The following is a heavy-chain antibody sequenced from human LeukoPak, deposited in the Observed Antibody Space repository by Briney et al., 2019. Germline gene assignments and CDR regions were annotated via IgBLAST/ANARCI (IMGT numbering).Heavy chain of an antibody. Sequence: GGSLRLSCAASEFTFNRYWMSWVRQAPGKGLEWLANIKHDGSEAHYVGSVKGRFTISRDNAKNSLSLQMNSLHVDDTGVYFCTRDALFGAGRTHLDFWSQGTLVSVSS. V-gene: IGHV3-7*04. CDR2: IKHDGSEA. D-gene: IGHD3-16*01. CDR3: TRDALFGAGRTHLDF. CDR1: EFTFNRYW. J-gene: IGHJ4*02.